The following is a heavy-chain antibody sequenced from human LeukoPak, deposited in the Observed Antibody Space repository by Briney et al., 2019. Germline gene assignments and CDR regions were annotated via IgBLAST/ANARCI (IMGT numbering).Heavy chain of an antibody. Sequence: ASVKVSCKASGYTFTGYYMHWVRQAPGQGLEWMGWINPNSGGTNYAQKFQGRVTMTRDTSISTAYMELSRLRSDDTAVYYCARGRTIRDGVMVVPLSYWGQGTLVTVSS. CDR3: ARGRTIRDGVMVVPLSY. D-gene: IGHD5-24*01. J-gene: IGHJ4*02. CDR2: INPNSGGT. CDR1: GYTFTGYY. V-gene: IGHV1-2*02.